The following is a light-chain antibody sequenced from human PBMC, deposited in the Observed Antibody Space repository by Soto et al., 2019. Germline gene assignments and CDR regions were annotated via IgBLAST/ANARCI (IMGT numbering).Light chain of an antibody. Sequence: QSVLTQPASVSGSPGQSIAISCRGTSSDVGAYNYVSWYQQHPGKAPKLMIYDVSSRPSGVPNRFSGSKSGNTASLTISGLQAEDEADYYCSSYTSSSPLVFGSGTKLTVL. CDR1: SSDVGAYNY. CDR3: SSYTSSSPLV. CDR2: DVS. V-gene: IGLV2-14*01. J-gene: IGLJ1*01.